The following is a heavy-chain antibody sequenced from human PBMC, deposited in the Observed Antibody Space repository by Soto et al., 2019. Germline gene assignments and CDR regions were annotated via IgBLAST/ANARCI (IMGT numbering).Heavy chain of an antibody. CDR3: ARAGTDLRHSYGYGWFDP. D-gene: IGHD5-18*01. CDR1: GGSISSYY. J-gene: IGHJ5*02. Sequence: PSETLSLTCTVSGGSISSYYWSWIRQPPGKGLEWIGYIYYSGSTNYNPSLKSRVTISVDTSKNQFSLKLSSVTAADTAVYYCARAGTDLRHSYGYGWFDPWGQGTLVTVSS. V-gene: IGHV4-59*01. CDR2: IYYSGST.